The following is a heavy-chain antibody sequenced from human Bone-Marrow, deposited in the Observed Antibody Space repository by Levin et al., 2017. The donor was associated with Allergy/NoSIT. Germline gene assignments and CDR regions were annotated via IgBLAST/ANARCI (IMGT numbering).Heavy chain of an antibody. CDR3: ARHPRYDGHDRGGFDY. V-gene: IGHV3-23*01. CDR2: LSDSGGST. CDR1: GFSFNNYA. J-gene: IGHJ4*02. Sequence: GGSLRLSCAASGFSFNNYAMSWVRQAPGKGLEWVSALSDSGGSTYYTDYLKGRFTISRDNSRSTLYLQMSSLRVEDTAIYYCARHPRYDGHDRGGFDYWGQGTLVTVSS. D-gene: IGHD5-12*01.